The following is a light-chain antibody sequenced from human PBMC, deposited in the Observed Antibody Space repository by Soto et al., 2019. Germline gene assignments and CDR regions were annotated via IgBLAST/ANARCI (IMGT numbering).Light chain of an antibody. CDR2: EVT. J-gene: IGLJ1*01. CDR3: SSHTSGNTRV. CDR1: SSDVGGYDY. Sequence: QSALTQPASVSGSPGQSIATSCTGTSSDVGGYDYVSWYQQHPDKAPKLMIYEVTKRPSGVSNRLSGSKSGNTASLTISGLQPEDEADYYCSSHTSGNTRVFGSGTKVTVL. V-gene: IGLV2-14*01.